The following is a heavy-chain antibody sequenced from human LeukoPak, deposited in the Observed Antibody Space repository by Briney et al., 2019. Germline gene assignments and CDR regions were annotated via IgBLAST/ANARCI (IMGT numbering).Heavy chain of an antibody. CDR3: ARAFYPGYYSYMAV. D-gene: IGHD3-3*02. J-gene: IGHJ6*03. V-gene: IGHV4-4*02. CDR1: GASISSNKW. CDR2: IYHSGST. Sequence: SETLSLTCAVSGASISSNKWWNWVRQPPGKGLEWIGEIYHSGSTNFNPSLKSRVTISVDKSKNQFSLKLSSVTAADTAVYYCARAFYPGYYSYMAVWGKGTTVTVSS.